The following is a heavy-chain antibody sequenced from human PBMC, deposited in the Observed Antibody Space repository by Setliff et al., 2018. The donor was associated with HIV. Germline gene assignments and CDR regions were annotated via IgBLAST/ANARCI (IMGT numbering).Heavy chain of an antibody. CDR1: GGSISSYH. V-gene: IGHV4-59*01. CDR2: VFYSGST. D-gene: IGHD3-3*01. J-gene: IGHJ5*02. Sequence: SETLSLTCNVSGGSISSYHWNWVRQSPGKGLEWIGHVFYSGSTSYNPSLKSRVTISVDTSKKQISLRLRFVTAADTAVYYCARGNTISEVVTTNWLDPWGQGTLVTVSS. CDR3: ARGNTISEVVTTNWLDP.